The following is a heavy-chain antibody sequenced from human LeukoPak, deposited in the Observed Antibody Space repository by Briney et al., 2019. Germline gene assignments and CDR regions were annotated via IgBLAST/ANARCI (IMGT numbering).Heavy chain of an antibody. CDR1: GFTFSSYA. Sequence: PGGSLRLSCAASGFTFSSYAMSWVRQAPGKGLEWVSVIYSGGSTYYADSVKGRFTISRDNSKNTLYLQMNSLRAEDTAVYYCARVYSSGWYPDYWGQGTLVTVSS. J-gene: IGHJ4*02. D-gene: IGHD6-19*01. V-gene: IGHV3-66*01. CDR3: ARVYSSGWYPDY. CDR2: IYSGGST.